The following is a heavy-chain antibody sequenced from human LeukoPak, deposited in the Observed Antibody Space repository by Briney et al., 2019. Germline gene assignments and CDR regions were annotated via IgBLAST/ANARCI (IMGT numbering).Heavy chain of an antibody. CDR2: ISSSGSTI. J-gene: IGHJ4*02. CDR1: GFTFSSYE. Sequence: GGSLRLSCAASGFTFSSYEMNWVRQAPGKGLEWVSYISSSGSTIYYADSVRGRFTISRDNAKNSLYLQMNSLRAEDTAVYYCARDLFRDYVRFDYWGQGTLVTVSS. D-gene: IGHD4-17*01. CDR3: ARDLFRDYVRFDY. V-gene: IGHV3-48*03.